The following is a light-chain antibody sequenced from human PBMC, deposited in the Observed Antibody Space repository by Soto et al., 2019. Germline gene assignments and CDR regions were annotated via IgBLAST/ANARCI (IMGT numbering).Light chain of an antibody. V-gene: IGKV1-39*01. J-gene: IGKJ4*01. CDR1: QTIGSH. CDR2: GAS. Sequence: IQVTQSPSSLSASVGDRVTFTCRATQTIGSHLNWYQQKPGTAPKLLIYGASNLHGGVPSRFSGFGSGTDFRLTISSLRPEDFASYYCLQTHSLPVAFGGGTKV. CDR3: LQTHSLPVA.